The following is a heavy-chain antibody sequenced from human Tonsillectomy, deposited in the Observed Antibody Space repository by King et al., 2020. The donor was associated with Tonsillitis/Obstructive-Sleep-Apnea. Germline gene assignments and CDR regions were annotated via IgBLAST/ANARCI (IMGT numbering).Heavy chain of an antibody. V-gene: IGHV4-39*01. CDR1: GGSVSSSDYY. D-gene: IGHD2-15*01. J-gene: IGHJ6*03. CDR2: IYYSGTT. Sequence: QLQESGPGLVKPSETLSLTCTVSGGSVSSSDYYWGWVRQPPGQGLEWIGTIYYSGTTYYNPSLKSRVTISVDTSKNQFSLKLSSVTAADTAVYYCARHIDSTKHYYYCMDVWGKGTTVTVSS. CDR3: ARHIDSTKHYYYCMDV.